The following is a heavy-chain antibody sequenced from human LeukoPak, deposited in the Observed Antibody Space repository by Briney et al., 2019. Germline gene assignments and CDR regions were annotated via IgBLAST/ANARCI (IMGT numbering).Heavy chain of an antibody. CDR2: INHSGST. Sequence: PSETLSLTCAVYGGSFSGYYWSWIRQPPGKGLEWIGEINHSGSTNYNPSLKGRVTISVDTSKNQFSLKLSSVTAADTAVYYCARDLGYCSGGSCEDWGQGTLVTVSS. CDR3: ARDLGYCSGGSCED. V-gene: IGHV4-34*01. J-gene: IGHJ4*02. D-gene: IGHD2-15*01. CDR1: GGSFSGYY.